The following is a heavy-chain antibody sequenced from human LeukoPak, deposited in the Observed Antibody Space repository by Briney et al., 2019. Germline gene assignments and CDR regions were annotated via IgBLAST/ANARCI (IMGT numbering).Heavy chain of an antibody. D-gene: IGHD3-16*02. Sequence: GGSLRLSCAASGFTFDDYGMSWVRQAPGKGLEWVSGINWNGGSTGYADSVKGRFTISRDNAKNSLYLQMNSLRAEDTALHYCASSGGRLRLGELSPWGQGTLVTVSS. V-gene: IGHV3-20*04. CDR3: ASSGGRLRLGELSP. J-gene: IGHJ5*02. CDR1: GFTFDDYG. CDR2: INWNGGST.